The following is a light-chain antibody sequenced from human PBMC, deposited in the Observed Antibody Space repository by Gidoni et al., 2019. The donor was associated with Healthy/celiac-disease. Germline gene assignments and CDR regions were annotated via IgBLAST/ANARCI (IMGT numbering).Light chain of an antibody. V-gene: IGKV1-39*01. CDR3: QQSYSTPPA. CDR1: QRISSY. Sequence: DIQMTPSPSSLSASVGDRVTITCRASQRISSYLNWYQQKPGKAPKLLSYAASSLQSGVPSRFSGSGSGTDFTLTISSLQPEDFATYYCQQSYSTPPAFGQGTKVEIK. J-gene: IGKJ1*01. CDR2: AAS.